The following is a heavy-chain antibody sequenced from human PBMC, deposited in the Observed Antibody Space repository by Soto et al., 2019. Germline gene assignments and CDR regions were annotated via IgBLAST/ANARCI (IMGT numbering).Heavy chain of an antibody. Sequence: EVQLLESGGGLVHPGGSLRLSCATSGFSFSSYAMTWLRQAPGKGLEWVSTISPTGGSTYYADSVTGRFTISRDDSKNTLYLHMNSLRAEDTATYYCAKDLLQWLGGSGPFDYLGQGTLVTVSS. J-gene: IGHJ4*02. V-gene: IGHV3-23*01. CDR1: GFSFSSYA. D-gene: IGHD6-19*01. CDR2: ISPTGGST. CDR3: AKDLLQWLGGSGPFDY.